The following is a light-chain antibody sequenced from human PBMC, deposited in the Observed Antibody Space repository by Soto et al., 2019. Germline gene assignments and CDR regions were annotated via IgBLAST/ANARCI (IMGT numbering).Light chain of an antibody. Sequence: QSALTQPASVSGSPGQSITISCTGTSSDVGGYNHVSWYQQHPGKAPKLIIYDVSNRPSGISNRFSGSKSGNTASLTISGLQAEDEADYYCNSYTSSVPLLFGGGTKLTVL. CDR1: SSDVGGYNH. CDR3: NSYTSSVPLL. V-gene: IGLV2-14*01. J-gene: IGLJ2*01. CDR2: DVS.